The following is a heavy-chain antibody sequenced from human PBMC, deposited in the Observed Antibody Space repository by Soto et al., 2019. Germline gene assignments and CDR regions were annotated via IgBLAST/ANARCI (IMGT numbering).Heavy chain of an antibody. V-gene: IGHV1-46*03. CDR1: GYTFTSYY. CDR3: TRSIITTAGTDAFDL. Sequence: QVQLVQSGAEVKKPGASVRVSCKASGYTFTSYYIHWVRQAPGQGPEWMGMISPSSGGTDYAQKFQGSVTMTRDTSTSTVYMELSSLRSEDTAVYFFTRSIITTAGTDAFDLWGQGTLVTVSS. CDR2: ISPSSGGT. J-gene: IGHJ3*01. D-gene: IGHD1-1*01.